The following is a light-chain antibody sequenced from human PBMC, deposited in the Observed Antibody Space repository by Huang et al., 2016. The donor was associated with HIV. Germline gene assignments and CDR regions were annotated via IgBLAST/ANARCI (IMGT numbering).Light chain of an antibody. J-gene: IGKJ1*01. Sequence: DIQMTQSPPSLSASVGDRVTFTCRANQNITKSLNWYQQKPGKAPKLLIYTASTLESGGPSRVSGSGSGSRFTLKIVNLQPEDFATYYCQQSFSVPRTFG. CDR1: QNITKS. V-gene: IGKV1-39*01. CDR3: QQSFSVPRT. CDR2: TAS.